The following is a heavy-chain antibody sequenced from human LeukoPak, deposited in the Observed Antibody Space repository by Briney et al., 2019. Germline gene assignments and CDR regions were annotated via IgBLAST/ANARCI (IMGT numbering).Heavy chain of an antibody. CDR3: ASVVVTAIRD. CDR1: GGSISSYY. CDR2: IYYSGST. Sequence: PSETLSLTCTVSGGSISSYYWSWIRQPPGEGLEWIGYIYYSGSTNYNPSLKSRVTISVDTSKNQFSLKLSSVTAADTAVYYCASVVVTAIRDWGQGTLVTVSS. V-gene: IGHV4-59*08. J-gene: IGHJ4*02. D-gene: IGHD2-21*02.